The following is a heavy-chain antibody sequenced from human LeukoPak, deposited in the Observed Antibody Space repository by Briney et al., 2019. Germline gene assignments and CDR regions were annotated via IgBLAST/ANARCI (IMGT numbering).Heavy chain of an antibody. CDR1: GFTFSSYS. V-gene: IGHV3-21*01. CDR2: ISGSSSYI. Sequence: PGGSLRLSCAASGFTFSSYSMNWVRQAPGKGLEWVSSISGSSSYIYYADSVRGRFTISRDNAKNSVFLQMNSLRAEDTAVYYCARDRDGYSQDFDYWGQGTLVTVSS. CDR3: ARDRDGYSQDFDY. D-gene: IGHD5-24*01. J-gene: IGHJ4*02.